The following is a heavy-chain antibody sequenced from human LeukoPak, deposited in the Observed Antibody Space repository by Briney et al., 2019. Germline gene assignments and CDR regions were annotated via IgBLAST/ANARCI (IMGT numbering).Heavy chain of an antibody. D-gene: IGHD1-26*01. CDR1: GFTFSSYA. CDR2: ISGSGGST. V-gene: IGHV3-23*01. Sequence: GGSLRLSCAASGFTFSSYAMSWVRQAPGKGLEWVSAISGSGGSTNYADSVKGRFTISRDNSKNTLYPQMNSLRAEDTAVYYCAKVQWELLSTLDYWGQGTLVTVSS. CDR3: AKVQWELLSTLDY. J-gene: IGHJ4*02.